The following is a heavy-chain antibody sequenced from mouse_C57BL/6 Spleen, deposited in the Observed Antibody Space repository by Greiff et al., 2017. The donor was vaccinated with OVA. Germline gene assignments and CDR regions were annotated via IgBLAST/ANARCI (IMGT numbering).Heavy chain of an antibody. CDR2: ISYDGSN. J-gene: IGHJ4*01. D-gene: IGHD2-4*01. Sequence: VQLKESGPGLVKPSQSLSLTCSVTGYSITSGYYWNWIRQFPGNKLEWMGYISYDGSNNYNPSLKNRISITRDTSKNQFFLKLNSVTTEDTATYYCARYYDYDEGAMDYRGQGTSVTVSS. CDR3: ARYYDYDEGAMDY. V-gene: IGHV3-6*01. CDR1: GYSITSGYY.